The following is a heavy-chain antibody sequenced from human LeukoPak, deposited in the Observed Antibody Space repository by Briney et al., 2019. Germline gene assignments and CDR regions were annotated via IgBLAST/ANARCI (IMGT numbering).Heavy chain of an antibody. CDR1: GFTFDDYG. V-gene: IGHV3-20*04. Sequence: GGSLRLSCAVSGFTFDDYGMSGVRQAPGKGLEWVSGINWNGGSTGYADSVKGRFTISRDNAKNSLYLQMNSLRAEDTALYYCARGFSGEFDYWGQGTLVTVSS. J-gene: IGHJ4*02. CDR2: INWNGGST. CDR3: ARGFSGEFDY. D-gene: IGHD6-25*01.